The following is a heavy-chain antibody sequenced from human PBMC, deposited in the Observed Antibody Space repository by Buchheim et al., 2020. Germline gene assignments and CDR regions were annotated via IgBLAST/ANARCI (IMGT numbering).Heavy chain of an antibody. CDR1: GFTFSSYG. CDR3: AKDLFDIVATPADLDYYYYGMDV. D-gene: IGHD5-12*01. J-gene: IGHJ6*02. Sequence: QVQLVESGGGVVQPGRSLRLSCAASGFTFSSYGMHWVRQAPGKGLEWVAVISYDGSNKYYADSVKGRFTISRDNSKNTLYLQMNSLRAEDTAVYYCAKDLFDIVATPADLDYYYYGMDVWGQGTT. V-gene: IGHV3-30*18. CDR2: ISYDGSNK.